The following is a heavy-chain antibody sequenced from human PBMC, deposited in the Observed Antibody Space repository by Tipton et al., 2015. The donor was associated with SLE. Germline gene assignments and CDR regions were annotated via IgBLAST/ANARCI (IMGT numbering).Heavy chain of an antibody. D-gene: IGHD6-19*01. CDR1: GGSISSSTSF. V-gene: IGHV4-39*07. CDR3: ARHLYRSAFGY. CDR2: FSYSGST. Sequence: TLSLTCTVSGGSISSSTSFWAWIRQPPGKGLEWIGSFSYSGSTYYNPSLKSRVTILVDTSKNQFSLKLTSVTAADTAVFFCARHLYRSAFGYWGQGTLVTVSS. J-gene: IGHJ4*02.